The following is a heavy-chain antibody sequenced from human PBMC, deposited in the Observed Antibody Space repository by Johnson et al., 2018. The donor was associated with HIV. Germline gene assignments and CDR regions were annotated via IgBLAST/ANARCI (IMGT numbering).Heavy chain of an antibody. CDR1: GFTFSSYD. CDR2: IKQDGSEK. J-gene: IGHJ3*02. D-gene: IGHD3-3*01. V-gene: IGHV3-7*04. Sequence: MLLVESGGDLVQPGGSLRLSCAASGFTFSSYDMHWVRQVRGKGLEWVANIKQDGSEKYYVDSVKGRFTISRDNAKNSLYLQMNSLRAEDTAVYYCARDTCIVRVVIERSDAFDIWGQWTMVTVSS. CDR3: ARDTCIVRVVIERSDAFDI.